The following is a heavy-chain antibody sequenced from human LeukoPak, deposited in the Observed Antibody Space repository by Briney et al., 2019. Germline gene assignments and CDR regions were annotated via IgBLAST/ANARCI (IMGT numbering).Heavy chain of an antibody. V-gene: IGHV3-48*02. CDR1: GFTFSSYS. Sequence: QPGGSLRLSCAASGFTFSSYSMNWVRQAPGKGLEWVSYNSSSSSTIYYADSVKGRFTISRDNAKNSLYLQMNSLRDEDTAVYYCASSHYYGSGSYYNVDWFDPWGQGTLVTVSS. CDR2: NSSSSSTI. J-gene: IGHJ5*02. D-gene: IGHD3-10*01. CDR3: ASSHYYGSGSYYNVDWFDP.